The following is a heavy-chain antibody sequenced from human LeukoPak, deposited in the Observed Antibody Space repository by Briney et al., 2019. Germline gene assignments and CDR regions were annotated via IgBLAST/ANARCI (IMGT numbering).Heavy chain of an antibody. V-gene: IGHV5-51*03. CDR1: GYSFTSYW. Sequence: PGESLKISCKGSGYSFTSYWIGWVRQMPGKDLEWMGIMSPLDSDTGYSPSSQGRVTMSADKSVSSAYLQWSSLKASDTAIYYCARRVISGGHFFDYWGQGTQVIVSS. CDR2: MSPLDSDT. D-gene: IGHD2-21*01. J-gene: IGHJ4*02. CDR3: ARRVISGGHFFDY.